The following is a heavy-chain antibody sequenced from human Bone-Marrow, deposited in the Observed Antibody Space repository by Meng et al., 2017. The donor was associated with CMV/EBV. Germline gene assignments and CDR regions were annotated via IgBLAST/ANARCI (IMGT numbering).Heavy chain of an antibody. CDR3: TKDKAAAGQYYFGN. CDR1: GFTFSSYG. V-gene: IGHV3-30*02. Sequence: GESLKISCAASGFTFSSYGMHWVRQAPGKGLKWVSFIRHDGSNKYYADSVKGRFTISRDNSKNTLYLQMNRLRGEDTAVYYCTKDKAAAGQYYFGNWGQGTPVTVSS. CDR2: IRHDGSNK. D-gene: IGHD6-13*01. J-gene: IGHJ4*02.